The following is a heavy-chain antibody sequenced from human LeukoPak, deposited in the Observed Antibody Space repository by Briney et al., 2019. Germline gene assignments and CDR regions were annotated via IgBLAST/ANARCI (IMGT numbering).Heavy chain of an antibody. D-gene: IGHD3-16*01. Sequence: GRSLRLSCAASGFTFSSYGMHWVRQAPGKGLEWVAVISYDGSNKYYADSVKGRFTISRDNSKNTLYLQMNSLRAEDTAVYYCAKDWGSSALDYWGQGTLVTVSS. CDR2: ISYDGSNK. CDR3: AKDWGSSALDY. J-gene: IGHJ4*02. V-gene: IGHV3-30*18. CDR1: GFTFSSYG.